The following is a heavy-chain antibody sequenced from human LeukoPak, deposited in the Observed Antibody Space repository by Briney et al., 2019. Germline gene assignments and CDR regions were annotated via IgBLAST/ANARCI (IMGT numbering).Heavy chain of an antibody. CDR1: GFTLRSHG. D-gene: IGHD2-15*01. Sequence: GGSLRLSCAASGFTLRSHGMHWVRQAPGKGLEWVAVLWSHGRSEYYADSVKGRPTISRDNSKNMLYLQMDSLRGEDSAVYYCAKDPPRGSGDAFDIWGQGTRVTVSS. V-gene: IGHV3-33*06. CDR2: LWSHGRSE. CDR3: AKDPPRGSGDAFDI. J-gene: IGHJ3*02.